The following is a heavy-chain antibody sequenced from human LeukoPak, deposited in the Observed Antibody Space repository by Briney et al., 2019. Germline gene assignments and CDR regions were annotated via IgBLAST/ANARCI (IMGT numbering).Heavy chain of an antibody. CDR3: ARTPIYYFDNSGYYN. Sequence: SETLSLTCTVSGGSINSTTYYWGCIRQPPGKGLEWIGLIYSSGSTSYNPSLKSRVTMSVDTSKKQFSLRLSSVTAADTAVYYCARTPIYYFDNSGYYNWGQGTLVTVSS. CDR1: GGSINSTTYY. CDR2: IYSSGST. J-gene: IGHJ4*02. D-gene: IGHD3-22*01. V-gene: IGHV4-61*05.